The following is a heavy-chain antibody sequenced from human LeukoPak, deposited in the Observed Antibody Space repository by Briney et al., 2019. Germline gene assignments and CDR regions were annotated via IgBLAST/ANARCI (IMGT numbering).Heavy chain of an antibody. CDR3: ARGREDYYDSSGYFYDAFDI. CDR2: IIPIFGTA. Sequence: SVKVSCKASGGTFSSYAISWMRQAPGQGLEWMGGIIPIFGTANYAQKFQGRVTITTDESTSTAYMELSSLRSEDTAVYYCARGREDYYDSSGYFYDAFDIWGQGTMVTVSS. V-gene: IGHV1-69*05. D-gene: IGHD3-22*01. J-gene: IGHJ3*02. CDR1: GGTFSSYA.